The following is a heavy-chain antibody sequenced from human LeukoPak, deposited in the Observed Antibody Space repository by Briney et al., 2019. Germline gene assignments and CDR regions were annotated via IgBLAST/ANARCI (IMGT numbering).Heavy chain of an antibody. CDR3: AKVLWSGPNWFDP. J-gene: IGHJ5*02. D-gene: IGHD3-3*01. Sequence: PGGSLRLSCAASGFTFSSYGMHWFRQAPGKGLEWVAFIRYDGSNKYYADSVKGRFTISRDNSKNTLYLQMNSLRAEDTAVYYCAKVLWSGPNWFDPWGQGTLVTVSS. CDR1: GFTFSSYG. CDR2: IRYDGSNK. V-gene: IGHV3-30*02.